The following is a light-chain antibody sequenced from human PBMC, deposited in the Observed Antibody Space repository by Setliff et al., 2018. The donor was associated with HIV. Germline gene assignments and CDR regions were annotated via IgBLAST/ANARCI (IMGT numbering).Light chain of an antibody. V-gene: IGLV1-40*01. J-gene: IGLJ1*01. Sequence: KRVTISCTGSSSNIGAGYDVHWYQQLPGTAPKLLIYANSNRPSGVPDRFSGSKSGTSASLAITGLQAEDEADYYCQSYDSSLSGYVFGTGTKVTV. CDR2: ANS. CDR1: SSNIGAGYD. CDR3: QSYDSSLSGYV.